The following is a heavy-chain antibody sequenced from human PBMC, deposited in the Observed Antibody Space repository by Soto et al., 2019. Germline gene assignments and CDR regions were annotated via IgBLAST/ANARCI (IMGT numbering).Heavy chain of an antibody. CDR1: GYTFTHHY. CDR3: ARGYYDTSGYYPIDF. V-gene: IGHV1-46*01. Sequence: ASVKVSCKASGYTFTHHYIHWVRQAPGQGLDWVGVINPSGGRTNYAQKFQGRVTMTGDTSTRTVYMELSSLRSEDTAVYYCARGYYDTSGYYPIDFWGQGTLVTAPQ. CDR2: INPSGGRT. J-gene: IGHJ4*02. D-gene: IGHD3-22*01.